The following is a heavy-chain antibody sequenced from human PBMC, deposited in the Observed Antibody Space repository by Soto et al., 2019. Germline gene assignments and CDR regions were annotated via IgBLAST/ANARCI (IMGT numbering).Heavy chain of an antibody. CDR3: ARVRGYCTGGSCYVDS. CDR1: GYTFTSYG. V-gene: IGHV1-18*04. D-gene: IGHD2-15*01. J-gene: IGHJ4*02. Sequence: ASVKVSFKACGYTFTSYGISWLRQAPGQGFEWMGWISAYNGNTNYAQKFQDRVTMTTDTSTTTAYMELRSLISDDTAVYYCARVRGYCTGGSCYVDSWGQGTLVTVSS. CDR2: ISAYNGNT.